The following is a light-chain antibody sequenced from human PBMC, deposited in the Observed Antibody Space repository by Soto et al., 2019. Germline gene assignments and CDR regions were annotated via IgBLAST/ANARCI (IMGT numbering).Light chain of an antibody. J-gene: IGLJ2*01. Sequence: QSVLTQSPSASASLGASVKLTCALSSGHSSYTIAWHQQQPDKGPRYLMRLNSDGSHSKGDGIPDRFSGSSSGAERYLTISSLQSEDEDDYYCQTWGTGIRVVFGGGTKLTVL. V-gene: IGLV4-69*01. CDR1: SGHSSYT. CDR2: LNSDGSH. CDR3: QTWGTGIRVV.